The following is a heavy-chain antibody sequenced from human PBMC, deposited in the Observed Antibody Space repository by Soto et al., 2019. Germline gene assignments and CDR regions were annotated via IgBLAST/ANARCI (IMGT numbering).Heavy chain of an antibody. Sequence: EVHLVESGGGLVQPGESLRLSCEASGYTFSPFWMHWVRQAPGKGLVWVSHINSDGTTKLYADSVKGRFTISRDNAKNTLYLQMNSGKAEDTAVYFCVRDRGYPVSFYVWGRGTVVTVSS. J-gene: IGHJ3*01. CDR1: GYTFSPFW. D-gene: IGHD3-10*01. CDR2: INSDGTTK. CDR3: VRDRGYPVSFYV. V-gene: IGHV3-74*01.